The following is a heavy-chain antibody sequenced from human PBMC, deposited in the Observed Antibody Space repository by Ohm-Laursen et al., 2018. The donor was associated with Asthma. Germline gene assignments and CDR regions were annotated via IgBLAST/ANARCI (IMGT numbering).Heavy chain of an antibody. CDR1: GYSLSSYA. V-gene: IGHV1-18*04. Sequence: ASVKVSCKASGYSLSSYAISWVRQAPGQRPEWMGWIYIRNTNYAPKFRDRITLSTDTSTNTAYMDLRSLRSDDTAVYYCVRDVVDRFDFWGQGSLVIVSS. J-gene: IGHJ4*02. CDR2: IYIRNT. D-gene: IGHD2-21*01. CDR3: VRDVVDRFDF.